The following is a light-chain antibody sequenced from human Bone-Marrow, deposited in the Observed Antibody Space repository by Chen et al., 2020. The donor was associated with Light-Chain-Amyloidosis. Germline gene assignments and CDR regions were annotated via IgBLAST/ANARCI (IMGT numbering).Light chain of an antibody. CDR3: PVWDGGSDRPV. J-gene: IGLJ3*02. Sequence: SYVLTQPSSVSVAPGQTATIACGGNNIGSTSVHWYQQTPGQAPLLVVYDDSDRPSGIPARLSGSNSGNAATLPIRRVGAGEEADYCCPVWDGGSDRPVFGGGTTLTVL. CDR1: NIGSTS. V-gene: IGLV3-21*02. CDR2: DDS.